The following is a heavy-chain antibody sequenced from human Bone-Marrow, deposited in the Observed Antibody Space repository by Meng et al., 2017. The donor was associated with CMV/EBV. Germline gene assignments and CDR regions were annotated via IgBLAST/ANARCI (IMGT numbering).Heavy chain of an antibody. CDR1: GFSLSTSGVG. J-gene: IGHJ5*02. CDR2: IYWDDDK. V-gene: IGHV2-5*02. Sequence: HITLKESGPTLVNPTQTLTLTCTFSGFSLSTSGVGVGWIRQPPGKALEWLVLIYWDDDKRYSPSLKSRLTITKDTSKNQVVLTMTNMDPVDTATYYCARRRGVVVPAAIPNNWFDPWGQGTLVTVSS. D-gene: IGHD2-2*02. CDR3: ARRRGVVVPAAIPNNWFDP.